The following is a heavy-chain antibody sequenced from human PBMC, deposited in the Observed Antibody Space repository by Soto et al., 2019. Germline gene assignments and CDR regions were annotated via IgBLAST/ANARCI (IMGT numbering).Heavy chain of an antibody. D-gene: IGHD2-2*01. CDR3: ARHDLAGYCSSTSCYINWFDP. Sequence: PSETLSLTCTVSGGSISSYYWGWIRQPPGKGLEWIGSIYYSGSTYYNPSLKSRVTISVDTSKNQFSLKLSSVTAADTAVYYCARHDLAGYCSSTSCYINWFDPWGQGTLVTVSS. CDR2: IYYSGST. CDR1: GGSISSYY. V-gene: IGHV4-39*01. J-gene: IGHJ5*02.